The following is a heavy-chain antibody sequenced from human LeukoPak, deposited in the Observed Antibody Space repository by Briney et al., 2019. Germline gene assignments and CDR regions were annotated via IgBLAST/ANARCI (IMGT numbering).Heavy chain of an antibody. Sequence: TSETLSLTCTVSGGSISSSSYYWGWIRQPPGKGLEWIGSLYYSGSTYYNPSLKSRVTISVDTSKNQFSLKLSSVTAADTAVYYCASRITIFERGPAAPFDPWGQGTPVTVSS. CDR2: LYYSGST. V-gene: IGHV4-39*01. D-gene: IGHD3-9*01. CDR1: GGSISSSSYY. CDR3: ASRITIFERGPAAPFDP. J-gene: IGHJ5*02.